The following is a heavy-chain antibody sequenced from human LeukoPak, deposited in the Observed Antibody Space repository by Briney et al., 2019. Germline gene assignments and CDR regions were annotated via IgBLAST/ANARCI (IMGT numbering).Heavy chain of an antibody. Sequence: GGSLRLSCAASGFTFSSSWMHWVRQAPGKGLVWVSRITRDGSSTTYADSVKGQFTTSRDNAKTRLYLQMDSLRDDDTAVYYCARDPGYESWSPFWGGMDVWGNGTTVIVSS. CDR3: ARDPGYESWSPFWGGMDV. J-gene: IGHJ6*04. D-gene: IGHD3-16*01. CDR2: ITRDGSST. CDR1: GFTFSSSW. V-gene: IGHV3-74*01.